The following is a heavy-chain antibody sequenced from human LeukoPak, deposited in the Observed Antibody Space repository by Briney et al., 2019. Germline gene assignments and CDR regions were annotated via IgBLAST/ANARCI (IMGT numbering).Heavy chain of an antibody. D-gene: IGHD2-15*01. V-gene: IGHV3-21*01. J-gene: IGHJ6*02. Sequence: GGSLRLSCAASGFTFSSYSMNWVRQAPGKGLEWVSSISSSSSYIYYADSVKGRFTISRDNAKNSLYLQMNSLRAEDTAVYYCAKVIGGYCSGGSCYRYGMDVWGQGTTVTVSS. CDR1: GFTFSSYS. CDR3: AKVIGGYCSGGSCYRYGMDV. CDR2: ISSSSSYI.